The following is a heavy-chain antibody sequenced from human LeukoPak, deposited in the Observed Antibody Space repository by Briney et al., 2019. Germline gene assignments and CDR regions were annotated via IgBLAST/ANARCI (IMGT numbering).Heavy chain of an antibody. D-gene: IGHD1-26*01. J-gene: IGHJ4*02. CDR3: ARDGSGSYAFDY. CDR2: ISRSSNYK. V-gene: IGHV3-21*01. CDR1: GFTFSSYS. Sequence: GGSLRLSCAASGFTFSSYSMNWVRQAPGKGLEWVSSISRSSNYKYYADSVKGRFTISRDNAKNSLYLQMNSLRAEDTAVYYCARDGSGSYAFDYWGQGTLVTVSS.